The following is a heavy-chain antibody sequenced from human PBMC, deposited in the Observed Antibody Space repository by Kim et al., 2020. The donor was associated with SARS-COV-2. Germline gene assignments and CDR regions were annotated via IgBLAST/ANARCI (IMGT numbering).Heavy chain of an antibody. CDR2: IHYSGST. CDR3: ARDRNLYDNLLGY. V-gene: IGHV4-61*08. J-gene: IGHJ4*02. D-gene: IGHD3-16*01. CDR1: GDSVISDEYY. Sequence: SETLSLTCTVSGDSVISDEYYWTWIRQSPGGGLEWIGYIHYSGSTKYNSSLKSRLTLSVDTSKNQFSLKLNSVTAADTAVYYCARDRNLYDNLLGYWGQG.